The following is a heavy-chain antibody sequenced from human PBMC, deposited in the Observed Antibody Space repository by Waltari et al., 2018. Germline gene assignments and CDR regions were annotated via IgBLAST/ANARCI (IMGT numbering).Heavy chain of an antibody. Sequence: QVQLVQSGAEVKKPGSSVKVSCKASGGTFSSYTISWVRQAPGQGLEWMGRIIPILGIANYAQKFQGRVTMTADKSTSTAYMELSSLRSEDTAVYYCARNTAAGTQNWFDPWGQGTLVTVSS. CDR2: IIPILGIA. CDR3: ARNTAAGTQNWFDP. D-gene: IGHD6-13*01. CDR1: GGTFSSYT. V-gene: IGHV1-69*02. J-gene: IGHJ5*02.